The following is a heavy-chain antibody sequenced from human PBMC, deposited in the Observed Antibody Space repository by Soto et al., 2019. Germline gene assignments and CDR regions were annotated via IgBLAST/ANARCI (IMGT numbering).Heavy chain of an antibody. CDR3: ARDRGYSSSWPPGMDV. CDR2: IGTAGDT. D-gene: IGHD6-13*01. Sequence: GGSLRLSCAASGFTFSSYDMHWVRQATGKGLEWVSAIGTAGDTYYPGSVKGRFTISRENAKNSLYLQMNSLRAEDTAVYYCARDRGYSSSWPPGMDVWGQGTTVTVSS. J-gene: IGHJ6*02. CDR1: GFTFSSYD. V-gene: IGHV3-13*01.